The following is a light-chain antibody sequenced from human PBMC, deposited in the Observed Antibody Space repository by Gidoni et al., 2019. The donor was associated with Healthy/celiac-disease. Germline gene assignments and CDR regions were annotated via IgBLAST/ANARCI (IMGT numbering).Light chain of an antibody. CDR2: GAS. CDR3: QQYGSFRT. CDR1: QSVSSSY. V-gene: IGKV3-20*01. J-gene: IGKJ1*01. Sequence: EIALTQSPGTLSLSPGERATLSCRASQSVSSSYLAWYQQKPGQAPRLLIYGASSRATGIPDRFSGSGSGTDFTLTISRLEPEDFAVYYCQQYGSFRTFGQXTKVEIK.